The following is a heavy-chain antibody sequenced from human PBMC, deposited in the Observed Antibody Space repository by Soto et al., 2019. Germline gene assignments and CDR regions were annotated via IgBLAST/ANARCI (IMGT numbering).Heavy chain of an antibody. J-gene: IGHJ6*02. Sequence: PGGSLRLSCAASGFTFSSYSMNWVRQAPGKGLEWVSYTSSSSSTIYYADSVKGRFTISRDNAKNSLYLQMNSLRDEDTAVYYCARDGGCSGGSCEIVYYYYGIDVWRQGTTVTVS. D-gene: IGHD2-15*01. V-gene: IGHV3-48*02. CDR3: ARDGGCSGGSCEIVYYYYGIDV. CDR1: GFTFSSYS. CDR2: TSSSSSTI.